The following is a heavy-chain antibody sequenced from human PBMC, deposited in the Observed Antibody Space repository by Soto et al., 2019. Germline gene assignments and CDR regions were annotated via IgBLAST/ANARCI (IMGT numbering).Heavy chain of an antibody. CDR3: AADGTYYYDSSGPPHY. CDR2: IVVGSGNT. Sequence: ASVKVSCKASGFTFTSSSVQWVRQARGQRLEWIGWIVVGSGNTNYAQKFQERVTITRDMSTSTAYMELSSLRSKDTAVYYCAADGTYYYDSSGPPHYWGQGTMVTVS. V-gene: IGHV1-58*01. CDR1: GFTFTSSS. J-gene: IGHJ3*01. D-gene: IGHD3-22*01.